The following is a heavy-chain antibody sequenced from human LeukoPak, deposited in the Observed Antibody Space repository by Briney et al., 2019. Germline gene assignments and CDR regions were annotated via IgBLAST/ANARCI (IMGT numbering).Heavy chain of an antibody. CDR2: IIPIFGTA. CDR3: ARPHLVRLDYGNNWFDP. Sequence: ASVKVSCKASGGTFSSYAISWVRQAPGQGLEWMGGIIPIFGTANYAQKFQGRVTITADESTSTAYMELSSLRSEDTAEYYCARPHLVRLDYGNNWFDPWGQGTLITVSS. CDR1: GGTFSSYA. V-gene: IGHV1-69*13. J-gene: IGHJ5*02. D-gene: IGHD4-17*01.